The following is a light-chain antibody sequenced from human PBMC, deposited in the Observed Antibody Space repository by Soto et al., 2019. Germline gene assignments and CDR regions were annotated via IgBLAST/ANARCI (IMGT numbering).Light chain of an antibody. CDR3: SSYTSSSTRV. Sequence: SVLAQPASVSGSPGQSIAISCTGTSSEIGAYDYVSWYQQFPYKPPKLIIYEVSHRPSGVSDRFSGSKSVNTATLTISRLQSEDEADYYCSSYTSSSTRVFGTGTKVTVL. CDR1: SSEIGAYDY. V-gene: IGLV2-14*03. J-gene: IGLJ1*01. CDR2: EVS.